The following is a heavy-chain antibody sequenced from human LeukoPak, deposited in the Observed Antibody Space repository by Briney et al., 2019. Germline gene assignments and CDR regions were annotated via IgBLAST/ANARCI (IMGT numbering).Heavy chain of an antibody. J-gene: IGHJ4*02. V-gene: IGHV1-46*01. Sequence: ASVKVSCKASGYTFTRYYMHWVRQATGQGLEWMGIINPSGGSTSYAQKFQGRVTMTRDMSTSTVYMELSSLRSEGTAVYYCARADTAMVIHDYWGQGTLVTVSS. CDR1: GYTFTRYY. CDR2: INPSGGST. CDR3: ARADTAMVIHDY. D-gene: IGHD5-18*01.